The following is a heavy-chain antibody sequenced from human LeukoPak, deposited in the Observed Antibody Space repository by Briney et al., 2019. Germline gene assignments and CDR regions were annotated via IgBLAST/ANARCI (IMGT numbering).Heavy chain of an antibody. CDR2: IKEDGSEK. J-gene: IGHJ6*02. V-gene: IGHV3-7*01. CDR1: GFTSSSYW. CDR3: ARGRNLAV. Sequence: PGGSLRLSCAASGFTSSSYWMSWVRQAPGKGLEWVANIKEDGSEKYYVDSVKGRFTISRDNAKKSLFLQMNSLRVEDTAVYYCARGRNLAVWGQGTTVTVSS.